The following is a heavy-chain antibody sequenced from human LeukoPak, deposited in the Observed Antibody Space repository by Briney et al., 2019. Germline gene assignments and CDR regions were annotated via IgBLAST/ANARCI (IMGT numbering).Heavy chain of an antibody. J-gene: IGHJ4*02. CDR2: ISGDGGST. Sequence: GGSLRLSCAASGLTFDDYAMHWVRQAPGKGLEWVSLISGDGGSTYYADSVKGRFTISRDNSKNSLYLQMNSLRTEDTALYYCGGIAVAGTGKFDYWGQGTLVTVSS. CDR3: GGIAVAGTGKFDY. D-gene: IGHD6-19*01. V-gene: IGHV3-43*02. CDR1: GLTFDDYA.